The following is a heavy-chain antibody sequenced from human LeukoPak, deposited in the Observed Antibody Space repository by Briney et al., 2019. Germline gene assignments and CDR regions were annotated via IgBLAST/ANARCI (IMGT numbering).Heavy chain of an antibody. CDR1: GGSISSSSYY. Sequence: KTSETLSLTCTVSGGSISSSSYYWGWIRQPPGKGLEWIGTVYYNGGTYYNPSLKSRVAISVDTSKNQFSLRLSSVTAADTAVYYCARELRSRSGSSCYPGDFWGQGTLVTVSS. V-gene: IGHV4-39*02. D-gene: IGHD2-2*01. CDR3: ARELRSRSGSSCYPGDF. J-gene: IGHJ4*02. CDR2: VYYNGGT.